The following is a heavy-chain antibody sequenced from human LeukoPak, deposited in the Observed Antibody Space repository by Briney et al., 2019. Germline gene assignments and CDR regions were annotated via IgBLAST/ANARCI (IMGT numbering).Heavy chain of an antibody. D-gene: IGHD2-15*01. V-gene: IGHV1-8*01. CDR3: AKTIQGLRSVVDY. CDR2: MNPNSGNT. J-gene: IGHJ4*02. CDR1: GYTFTSYD. Sequence: ASVKVSCKASGYTFTSYDINWVRQATGQGLEWMGWMNPNSGNTGYAQKFQGRVTMTRNTSISTAYMELSSLRAEDTAVYYCAKTIQGLRSVVDYWGQGTLVTVSS.